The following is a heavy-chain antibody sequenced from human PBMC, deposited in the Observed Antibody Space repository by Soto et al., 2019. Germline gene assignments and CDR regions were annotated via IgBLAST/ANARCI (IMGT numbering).Heavy chain of an antibody. J-gene: IGHJ4*02. CDR2: ISSSSSYT. D-gene: IGHD3-22*01. Sequence: KPGGSLRLSCAASGFTFSDYYMSWIRQAPGKGLEWVSYISSSSSYTNYADSVKGRFTISRDNAKNSLYLQMNSLRAEDTAVYYCARGIYDSSGYYDYWGQGTLVTVSS. V-gene: IGHV3-11*06. CDR3: ARGIYDSSGYYDY. CDR1: GFTFSDYY.